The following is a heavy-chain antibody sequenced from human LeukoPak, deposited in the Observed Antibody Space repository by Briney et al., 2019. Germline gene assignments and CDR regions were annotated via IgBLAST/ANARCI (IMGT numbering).Heavy chain of an antibody. CDR2: ISYDETNK. D-gene: IGHD3-10*01. CDR3: ARPYSGFFAAFDI. Sequence: GGSLRLSCAPSGFPYNSYAMHWARQAPGKGLEWVAVISYDETNKYYADSVKGRFTISRDNSKNTLYLQVNSLRTEDTAVYYCARPYSGFFAAFDIWGRGTMVTVSS. J-gene: IGHJ3*02. V-gene: IGHV3-30-3*01. CDR1: GFPYNSYA.